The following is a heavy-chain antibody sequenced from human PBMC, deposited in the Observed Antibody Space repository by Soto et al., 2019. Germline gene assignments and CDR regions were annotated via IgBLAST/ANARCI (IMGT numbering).Heavy chain of an antibody. D-gene: IGHD5-12*01. CDR2: IHYSGST. CDR3: ASGGYFDLLFAPDYNSLYNMGA. V-gene: IGHV4-59*01. J-gene: IGHJ6*03. Sequence: QVQLRESGPGLLKPSETLSLTCTVSGDSITTYYWSWIRQPPGKGLEWIGYIHYSGSTTYTPYLKSRFAMSVDRSKNQFSLRLSSVTAADTAMYCCASGGYFDLLFAPDYNSLYNMGAWGKGTTVTVSS. CDR1: GDSITTYY.